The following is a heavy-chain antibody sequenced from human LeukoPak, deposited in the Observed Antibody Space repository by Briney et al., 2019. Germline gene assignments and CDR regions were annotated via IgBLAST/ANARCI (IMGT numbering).Heavy chain of an antibody. CDR3: ARTRGYDRGAFDY. V-gene: IGHV3-20*04. CDR1: GGTFDDYG. D-gene: IGHD5-12*01. Sequence: GGSLRLFCAASGGTFDDYGMSWVRQAPGRGLEWVSGINWNGGSTGYADSVKGRFTISRDNAKNSLYLQMNSLRAEDTALYYCARTRGYDRGAFDYWGQGTLVTVSS. CDR2: INWNGGST. J-gene: IGHJ4*02.